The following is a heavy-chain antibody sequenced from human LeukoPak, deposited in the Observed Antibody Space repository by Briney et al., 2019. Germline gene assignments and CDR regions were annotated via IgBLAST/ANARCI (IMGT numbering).Heavy chain of an antibody. CDR3: ARGSPIAAAGTSVKELGGNWFDP. CDR2: INPNSGGT. V-gene: IGHV1-2*02. CDR1: GYTFTGYY. Sequence: ASVKVSCKASGYTFTGYYMHWVRQAPGQGLEWMGWINPNSGGTNYAQKFQGRVTMTRDTSISTAYMELSRLRSDDTAVYYCARGSPIAAAGTSVKELGGNWFDPWGQGTLVTVSS. D-gene: IGHD6-13*01. J-gene: IGHJ5*02.